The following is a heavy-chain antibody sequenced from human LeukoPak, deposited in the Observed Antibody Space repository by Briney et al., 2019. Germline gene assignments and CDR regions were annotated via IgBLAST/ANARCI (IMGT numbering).Heavy chain of an antibody. CDR1: GFPFSTHG. D-gene: IGHD5-18*01. Sequence: GGSLRLSCAASGFPFSTHGMHWVRQAPGKGLEWVAVIWYDGSDKYYADSVKGRFTISRDNSKNTLYLQMNSLRAEDTAVYFCASSGGGYSCDTWGQGTLVTVSS. J-gene: IGHJ5*02. CDR2: IWYDGSDK. CDR3: ASSGGGYSCDT. V-gene: IGHV3-33*01.